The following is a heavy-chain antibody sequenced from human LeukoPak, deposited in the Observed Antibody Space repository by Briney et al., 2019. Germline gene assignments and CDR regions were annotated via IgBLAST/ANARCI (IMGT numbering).Heavy chain of an antibody. V-gene: IGHV3-15*01. CDR3: ATVYWYFDL. Sequence: PGESLRLSCVASGIRFKNTWMSWVRQAPGKRLEGVGLIRSQVDGGTADYAAAVKGRFSISRDDAKNTLHLQMRSLKAEDTAVYYCATVYWYFDLWGLGTLVSVSA. CDR1: GIRFKNTW. J-gene: IGHJ2*01. CDR2: IRSQVDGGTA.